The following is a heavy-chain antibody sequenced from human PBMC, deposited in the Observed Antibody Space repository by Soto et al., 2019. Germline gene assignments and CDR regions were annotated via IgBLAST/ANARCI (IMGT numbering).Heavy chain of an antibody. CDR1: GFTFSSYA. V-gene: IGHV3-23*01. D-gene: IGHD6-19*01. CDR2: ISGSGGST. J-gene: IGHJ4*02. Sequence: GGSLRLSCAASGFTFSSYAMSWVRQAPGKGLEWVSAISGSGGSTYYADSVKGRFTISRDNSKNTLYLQMNSLRAEDTAVYYCANMYSSGWYTIDYWGQGTLVTVSS. CDR3: ANMYSSGWYTIDY.